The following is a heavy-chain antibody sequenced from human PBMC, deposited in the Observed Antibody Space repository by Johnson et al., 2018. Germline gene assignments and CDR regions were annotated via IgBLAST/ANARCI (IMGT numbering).Heavy chain of an antibody. V-gene: IGHV3-21*01. CDR2: ISSSSSYI. J-gene: IGHJ6*02. Sequence: VQLVESGGGLVKXGGSXRLXCAASGFTFSSYSMNWVRQAPGKGLEWVSSISSSSSYIYYADSVKGRFTISRDNAKNSLYLQMNSLRVEDTAVYYCARPHHGMDVWGQGTTVTVSS. CDR3: ARPHHGMDV. CDR1: GFTFSSYS.